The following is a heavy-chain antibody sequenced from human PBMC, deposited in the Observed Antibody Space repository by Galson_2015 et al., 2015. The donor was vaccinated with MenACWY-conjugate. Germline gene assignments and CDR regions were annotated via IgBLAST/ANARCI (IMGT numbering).Heavy chain of an antibody. CDR2: LSDSGGHT. CDR3: AKVAGYCSDDTCYSDY. CDR1: GFTFSSFA. J-gene: IGHJ4*02. Sequence: SLRLSCAASGFTFSSFAMSWVRQAPGKGLEWVSALSDSGGHTHYADSLKGRVTNSRDNPTRTLYLQMNSLRAEDTAVYYCAKVAGYCSDDTCYSDYWGQGTLVTVSS. D-gene: IGHD2-15*01. V-gene: IGHV3-23*01.